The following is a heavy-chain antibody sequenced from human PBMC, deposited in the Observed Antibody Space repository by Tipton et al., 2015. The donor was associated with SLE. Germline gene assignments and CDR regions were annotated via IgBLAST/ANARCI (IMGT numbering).Heavy chain of an antibody. CDR2: IWYDGSNK. J-gene: IGHJ6*03. V-gene: IGHV3-33*06. CDR3: AKDRDYTSDYYYYMDV. D-gene: IGHD4-11*01. CDR1: GFTFSNYG. Sequence: SLRLSCAASGFTFSNYGMHWVRQAPGKGLEWVAFIWYDGSNKYYGDSVKGRFTISRDNSKSTLFLQTNSLRAEDTAVYYCAKDRDYTSDYYYYMDVWGKGTTVTVSS.